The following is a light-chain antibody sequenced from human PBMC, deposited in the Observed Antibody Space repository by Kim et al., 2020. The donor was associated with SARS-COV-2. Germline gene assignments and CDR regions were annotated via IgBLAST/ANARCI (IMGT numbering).Light chain of an antibody. CDR2: DAS. CDR1: QSVSSY. Sequence: EIVLTQSPATLSLSPGERATLSCRASQSVSSYLAWYQQKPGQAPRLLIYDASNRATGIPARFSGSGSGTDFTLTISSLEPEDFAVYYCQQRYTFGQGTKLEI. CDR3: QQRYT. V-gene: IGKV3-11*01. J-gene: IGKJ2*01.